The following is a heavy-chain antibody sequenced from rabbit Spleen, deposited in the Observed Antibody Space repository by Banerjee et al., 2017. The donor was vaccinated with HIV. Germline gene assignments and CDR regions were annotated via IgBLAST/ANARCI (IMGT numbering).Heavy chain of an antibody. D-gene: IGHD6-1*01. J-gene: IGHJ4*01. CDR2: IDTGSSGFT. Sequence: QEQLVESGGGLVQPGGSLKLSCKASGFDFSSYGVSWVRQAPGKGLEWIACIDTGSSGFTYFATWAKGRFTCSKTSSTTVTLQMTSLTAADTATYFCARLFAYAGYPGFGYATLDYFNLWGPGTLVTVS. CDR3: ARLFAYAGYPGFGYATLDYFNL. V-gene: IGHV1S45*01. CDR1: GFDFSSYG.